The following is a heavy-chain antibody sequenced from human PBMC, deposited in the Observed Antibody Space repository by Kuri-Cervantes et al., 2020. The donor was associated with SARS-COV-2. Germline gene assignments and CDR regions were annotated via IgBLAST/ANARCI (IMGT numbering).Heavy chain of an antibody. D-gene: IGHD3-3*01. Sequence: GESLKISCSASGLTFSHYVMHWVRQAPGKGLEYVSAINNDGYYTYYTDSVKVRFIISRDNSKNTLYLQMSSLRAEDTAVYYCVKSLRFLEWLPLAYWGQGTLVTVSS. V-gene: IGHV3-64D*08. CDR1: GLTFSHYV. CDR2: INNDGYYT. CDR3: VKSLRFLEWLPLAY. J-gene: IGHJ4*02.